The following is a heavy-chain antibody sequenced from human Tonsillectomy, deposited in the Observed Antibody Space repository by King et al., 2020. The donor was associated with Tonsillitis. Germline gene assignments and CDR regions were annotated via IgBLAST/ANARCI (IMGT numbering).Heavy chain of an antibody. D-gene: IGHD3-22*01. CDR2: IGTACDT. V-gene: IGHV3-13*04. Sequence: VQLVESGGGLVQPGGSLRLSCAASGLSFSSHDLHCVRQATGKDLELVSAIGTACDTYYPGSVTGRFTISRENAKNSLYLQMNSLRAGDTAVYYCARQKYYYDSSGYSDAFDIWGQGTMVTVSS. CDR1: GLSFSSHD. CDR3: ARQKYYYDSSGYSDAFDI. J-gene: IGHJ3*02.